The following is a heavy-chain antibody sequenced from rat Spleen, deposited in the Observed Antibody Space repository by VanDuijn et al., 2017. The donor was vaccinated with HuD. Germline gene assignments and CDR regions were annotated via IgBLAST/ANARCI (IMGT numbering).Heavy chain of an antibody. CDR1: GFSFNNYG. J-gene: IGHJ2*01. V-gene: IGHV5-29*01. CDR2: ISFDGSNT. CDR3: AKEGLYSSLDY. Sequence: EVQLVESGGGLVQPGRSLKLSCAASGFSFNNYGMAWVRQAPTKGLEWVATISFDGSNTYYRDSVKGRFTISRDSAKSTLYLQMASLRSEDTATYYCAKEGLYSSLDYWGQGVMVTVSS. D-gene: IGHD1-2*01.